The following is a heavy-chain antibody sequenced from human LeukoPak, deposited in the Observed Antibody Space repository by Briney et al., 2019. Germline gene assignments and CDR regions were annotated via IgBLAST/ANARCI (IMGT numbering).Heavy chain of an antibody. CDR2: ISGSGGST. J-gene: IGHJ4*02. CDR1: GFTFSSYE. V-gene: IGHV3-23*01. D-gene: IGHD1-26*01. Sequence: GGSLRLSCAASGFTFSSYEMNWVRQAPGKGLEWVSAISGSGGSTYYADSVKGRFTISRDNSKNTLYLQMYSLRAEDTAVYYCVGRRELAIDYWGQGTLVTVSS. CDR3: VGRRELAIDY.